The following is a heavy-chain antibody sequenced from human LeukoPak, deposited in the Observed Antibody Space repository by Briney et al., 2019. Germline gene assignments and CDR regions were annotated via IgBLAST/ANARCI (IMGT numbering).Heavy chain of an antibody. V-gene: IGHV3-48*01. CDR1: GFTFSSYA. D-gene: IGHD2-2*01. J-gene: IGHJ4*02. CDR2: ISSSSSTI. Sequence: GGSLRLSCAASGFTFSSYAMNWVRQAPGKGLEWVSYISSSSSTIYYADSVKGRFTISRDNAKNSLYLQMNSLRAEDTAVYYCATLRPAPDYWGQGTLVTVSS. CDR3: ATLRPAPDY.